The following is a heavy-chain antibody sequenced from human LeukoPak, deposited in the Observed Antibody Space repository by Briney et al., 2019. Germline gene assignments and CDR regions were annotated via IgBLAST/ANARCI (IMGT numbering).Heavy chain of an antibody. CDR3: ARVEDYGDYDGLRRWFDP. CDR2: IYYSGST. D-gene: IGHD4-17*01. CDR1: GGSISSGDYY. J-gene: IGHJ5*02. V-gene: IGHV4-30-4*01. Sequence: PSETLSLTCTVSGGSISSGDYYWSWLRHPPGRGLEWIGYIYYSGSTYYNPSLKSRVTISVDTSKNQFSLKLSSVTAADTAVYYCARVEDYGDYDGLRRWFDPWGQGTLVTVSS.